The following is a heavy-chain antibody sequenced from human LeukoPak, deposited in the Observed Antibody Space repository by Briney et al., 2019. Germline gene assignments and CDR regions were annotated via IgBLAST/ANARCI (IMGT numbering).Heavy chain of an antibody. J-gene: IGHJ4*02. Sequence: GGSLRLSCAASGFTFSADWMAWVRQAPGKGLEWVANIKQDGSEKYYVASVKGRFTISRDNSKNSLYLQMNSLRADDTAVYYCTRHYGCSNYNWGQGTLVTVSS. CDR2: IKQDGSEK. CDR1: GFTFSADW. D-gene: IGHD3-10*01. V-gene: IGHV3-7*01. CDR3: TRHYGCSNYN.